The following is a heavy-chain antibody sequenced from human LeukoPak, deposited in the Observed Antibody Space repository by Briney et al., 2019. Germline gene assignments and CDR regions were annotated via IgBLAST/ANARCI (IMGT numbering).Heavy chain of an antibody. D-gene: IGHD6-13*01. CDR2: IYPGDSDI. Sequence: GESLKISFKGSGYRFTSYWIGWVRPMPGKGLEWMGIIYPGDSDIKYSPSFQGQVTISADKSISTAYLQWSSLKASDTAMYFCARYSAARPGDYWGQGTLVTVSS. J-gene: IGHJ4*02. V-gene: IGHV5-51*01. CDR3: ARYSAARPGDY. CDR1: GYRFTSYW.